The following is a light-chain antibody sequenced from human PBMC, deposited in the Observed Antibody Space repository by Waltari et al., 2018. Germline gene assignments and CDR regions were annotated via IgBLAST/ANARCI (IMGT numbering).Light chain of an antibody. V-gene: IGKV1-5*03. J-gene: IGKJ1*01. Sequence: DILMTQSPSTLSAFVEDRVTITCRASQSISSNLAWYQQKPGKAPKLLIYKASTLETGVPSRFSGSGSGTEFTLTISSLQPDDFATYYCQQFNSYPWTFGQGTKVEIK. CDR1: QSISSN. CDR2: KAS. CDR3: QQFNSYPWT.